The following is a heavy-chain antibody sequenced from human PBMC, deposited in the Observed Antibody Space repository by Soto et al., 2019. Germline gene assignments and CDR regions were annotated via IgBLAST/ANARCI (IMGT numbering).Heavy chain of an antibody. Sequence: GGSLRLSCAASGFTFSSYAMGWVRQAPGKGLEWVSAISGSGGSTYYADSVKGRFTISRDNSKNTLYLQMNSLRAEDTAVYYCATQPLLHCSGGSCYSVIDYWGQGTLVTVSS. CDR3: ATQPLLHCSGGSCYSVIDY. V-gene: IGHV3-23*01. J-gene: IGHJ4*02. D-gene: IGHD2-15*01. CDR2: ISGSGGST. CDR1: GFTFSSYA.